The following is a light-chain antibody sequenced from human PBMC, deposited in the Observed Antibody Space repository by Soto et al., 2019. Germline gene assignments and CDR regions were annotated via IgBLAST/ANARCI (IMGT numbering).Light chain of an antibody. CDR1: DSNVGSTA. Sequence: QSVLTQPPSASGAPGQRVTISCSGSDSNVGSTAVNWYQQVPGTAPKLLIYDNYKRPSGIPDRFSGSKSGTSASLGITGLQTGDEADYYCASWDYTLSAGVFGGGTQLTVL. J-gene: IGLJ3*02. V-gene: IGLV1-51*01. CDR3: ASWDYTLSAGV. CDR2: DNY.